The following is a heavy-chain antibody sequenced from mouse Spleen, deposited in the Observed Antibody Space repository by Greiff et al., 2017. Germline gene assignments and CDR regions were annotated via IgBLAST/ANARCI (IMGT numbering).Heavy chain of an antibody. CDR1: GFTFSDYG. Sequence: EVQLVESGGGLVKPGGSLKLSCAASGFTFSDYGMHWVRQAPEKGLEWVAYISSGSSTIYYADTVKGRFTISRDNAKNTLFLQMTSLRSEDTAMYYCASITTVVATVDYWGQGTSVTVSS. CDR3: ASITTVVATVDY. CDR2: ISSGSSTI. J-gene: IGHJ4*01. D-gene: IGHD1-1*01. V-gene: IGHV5-17*01.